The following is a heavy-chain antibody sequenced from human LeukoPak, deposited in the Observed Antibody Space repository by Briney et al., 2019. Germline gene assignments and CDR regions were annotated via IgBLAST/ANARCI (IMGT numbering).Heavy chain of an antibody. D-gene: IGHD4-23*01. CDR3: ARVAGPDGGAHPDRYYYYYMDV. V-gene: IGHV1-8*03. J-gene: IGHJ6*03. CDR1: GGIFSSYA. Sequence: ASVKVSCKASGGIFSSYAISWVRQAPGQGLEWMGWMNPNSGNTGYAQKFQGRVTITRNTSISTAYMELSSLRSEDTAVYYCARVAGPDGGAHPDRYYYYYMDVWGKGTTVTVSS. CDR2: MNPNSGNT.